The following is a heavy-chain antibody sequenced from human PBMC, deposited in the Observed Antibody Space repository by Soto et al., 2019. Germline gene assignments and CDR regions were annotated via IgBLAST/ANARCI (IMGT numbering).Heavy chain of an antibody. V-gene: IGHV5-10-1*01. CDR2: IDPSDSKT. D-gene: IGHD6-13*01. CDR3: ARRIAAGGYSYYAFDG. J-gene: IGHJ6*04. CDR1: GYNFDTYR. Sequence: GYSLKISCKCSGYNFDTYRINWVLQMPGKGLEWMGRIDPSDSKTKYSPSLEGHISFSVDRSINTTYLQWSSLKASDTGVYYCARRIAAGGYSYYAFDGWGKGTAVTV.